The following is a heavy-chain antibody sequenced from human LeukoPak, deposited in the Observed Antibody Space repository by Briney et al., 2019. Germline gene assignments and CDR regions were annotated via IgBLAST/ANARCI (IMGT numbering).Heavy chain of an antibody. CDR2: IYTSGST. D-gene: IGHD6-19*01. J-gene: IGHJ2*01. V-gene: IGHV4-61*02. CDR1: GGSISSGSYY. CDR3: ARELQDSWAAVEDYWYFDL. Sequence: ASETLSLTCTVSGGSISSGSYYWSWIRQPAGKGLEWIGRIYTSGSTNYNPSLKSRVTISVDTSKNQFSLKLSSVTAADTAVYYCARELQDSWAAVEDYWYFDLWGRGTLVTVSS.